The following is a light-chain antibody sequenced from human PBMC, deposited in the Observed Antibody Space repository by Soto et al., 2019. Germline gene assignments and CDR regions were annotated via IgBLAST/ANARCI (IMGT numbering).Light chain of an antibody. CDR2: KVS. CDR1: RSLVYTDGNTY. J-gene: IGKJ1*01. CDR3: MQGTNWPPTWT. Sequence: DVVMTQSPLSLPVTLGQSASISCRSSRSLVYTDGNTYLNWFLQRPGQSPRRLIYKVSNRDSGVPDRFSGSGSGTDFTLRISRVEAEDVGVYYCMQGTNWPPTWTFGQGTKVEIK. V-gene: IGKV2-30*01.